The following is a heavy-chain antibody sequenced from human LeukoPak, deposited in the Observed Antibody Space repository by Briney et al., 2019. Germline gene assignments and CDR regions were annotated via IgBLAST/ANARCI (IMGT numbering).Heavy chain of an antibody. CDR1: GFTFSSYA. Sequence: GGSLRLSCAASGFTFSSYAMSWVRQAPGKGLERVSAISGSGGSTYYADSVKGRFTISRDNSKNTLYLQMNSLRAEDTAVYYCAKDRGVIMASGDFEYWGQGTLVTVSS. J-gene: IGHJ4*02. CDR2: ISGSGGST. CDR3: AKDRGVIMASGDFEY. D-gene: IGHD3-10*01. V-gene: IGHV3-23*01.